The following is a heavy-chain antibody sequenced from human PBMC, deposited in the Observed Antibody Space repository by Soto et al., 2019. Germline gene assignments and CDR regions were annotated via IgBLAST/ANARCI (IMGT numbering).Heavy chain of an antibody. Sequence: ASVKVSCKASGYTFTSYAMHWVRQAPGQRLEWMGWINAGNGNTKYSQKFQGRVTITRDTSASTAYMELSSLRSEDTAVYYCARAPVGATHIYYYGMDVWGQGTTVTVSS. CDR3: ARAPVGATHIYYYGMDV. CDR2: INAGNGNT. D-gene: IGHD1-26*01. V-gene: IGHV1-3*01. CDR1: GYTFTSYA. J-gene: IGHJ6*02.